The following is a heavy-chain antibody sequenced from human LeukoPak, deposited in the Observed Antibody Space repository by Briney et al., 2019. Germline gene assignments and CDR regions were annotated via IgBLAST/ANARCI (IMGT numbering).Heavy chain of an antibody. V-gene: IGHV4-39*01. CDR2: IYYSGNT. D-gene: IGHD6-19*01. CDR1: GGSISSSSYY. J-gene: IGHJ4*02. Sequence: SETLSLTCTVSGGSISSSSYYWGWIRQPPGKGLEWIGSIYYSGNTYYNPSLKSRVTISVDTSKNQFSLKLSSVTAADTAVYYCARSFSSGWWGGWGQGTLVTVSS. CDR3: ARSFSSGWWGG.